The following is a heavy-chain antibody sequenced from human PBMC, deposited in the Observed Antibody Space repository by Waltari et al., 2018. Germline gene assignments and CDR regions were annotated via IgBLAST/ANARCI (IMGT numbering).Heavy chain of an antibody. CDR2: INHSGST. D-gene: IGHD2-21*02. CDR3: ARRGRTASRGVDY. J-gene: IGHJ4*02. V-gene: IGHV4-34*01. CDR1: GGSFSGYY. Sequence: QVQLQQWGAGLLKPSETLSLTCAVYGGSFSGYYWSWIRQPPGKGLEWIGEINHSGSTNYNPSLKSRVTISVDTSKNQCSLKLSSVTAADTAVYYCARRGRTASRGVDYWGQGTLVTVSS.